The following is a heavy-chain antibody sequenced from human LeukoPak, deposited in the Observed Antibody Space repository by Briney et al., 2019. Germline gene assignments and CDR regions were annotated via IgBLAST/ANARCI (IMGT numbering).Heavy chain of an antibody. Sequence: GGSLRLSCAASGFTFSSYTMNWVRQAPGKGLEWVSSISSSGNAINYADSVKGRFTISRDSANNSLSLQMSSLRAEDTAVYYCARHDVAWNDVYWFDPWGQGTLVTVSS. D-gene: IGHD1-1*01. V-gene: IGHV3-21*01. CDR1: GFTFSSYT. CDR3: ARHDVAWNDVYWFDP. J-gene: IGHJ5*02. CDR2: ISSSGNAI.